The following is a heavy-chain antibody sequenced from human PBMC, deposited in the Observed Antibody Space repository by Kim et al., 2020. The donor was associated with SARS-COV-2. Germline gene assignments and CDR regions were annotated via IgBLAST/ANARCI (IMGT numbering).Heavy chain of an antibody. CDR1: GITFSDYA. J-gene: IGHJ4*02. Sequence: GGSLRLSCAASGITFSDYAMTWFRQAPGKGLEWVSSLSGGGGSTYYADSVKGRFTISRDNSKNTLYLQMNTLRVEDTAVNYCAKVGSGGDVGRDYFDSWGQGTLVTVSP. V-gene: IGHV3-23*01. CDR2: LSGGGGST. CDR3: AKVGSGGDVGRDYFDS. D-gene: IGHD2-21*02.